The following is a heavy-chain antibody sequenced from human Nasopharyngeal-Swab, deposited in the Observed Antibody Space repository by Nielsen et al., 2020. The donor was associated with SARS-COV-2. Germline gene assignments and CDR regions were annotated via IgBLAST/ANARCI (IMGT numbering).Heavy chain of an antibody. V-gene: IGHV3-21*01. J-gene: IGHJ6*03. CDR1: GFTFNTCT. CDR3: ARDPSDYYYYMDV. Sequence: GGSLRLSCAASGFTFNTCTMNWVRQAPGKGLEWVSSISSSTYIYYADSVKGRFTISRDNVKNSLYLQMNSLRAEDTAVYYCARDPSDYYYYMDVWGKGTTVTVSS. CDR2: ISSSTYI.